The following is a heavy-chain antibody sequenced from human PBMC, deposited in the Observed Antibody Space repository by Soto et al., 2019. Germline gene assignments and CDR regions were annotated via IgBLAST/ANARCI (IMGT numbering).Heavy chain of an antibody. J-gene: IGHJ4*02. CDR3: ARLFGSNTGSYPDPY. CDR1: GYSFTSYW. Sequence: PGESLKISCKGSGYSFTSYWIRWVRQMPGKGLEWMGILYPGDSNTRYSPYLQGQVTISADKSISTAYLQWSSLKASDTAMYYCARLFGSNTGSYPDPYWGQGTLVTVSS. CDR2: LYPGDSNT. D-gene: IGHD1-26*01. V-gene: IGHV5-51*01.